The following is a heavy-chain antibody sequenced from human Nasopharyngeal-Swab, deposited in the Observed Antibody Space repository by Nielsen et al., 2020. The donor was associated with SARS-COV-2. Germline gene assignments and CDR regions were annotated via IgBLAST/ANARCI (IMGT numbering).Heavy chain of an antibody. CDR3: ARVFWGYCSSTSCSNYYYYYYMDV. J-gene: IGHJ6*03. D-gene: IGHD2-2*01. CDR2: IYYSGST. Sequence: WISQHPGKGLEWIGYIYYSGSTYYNPSLKSRVTISVDTSKNQFSLKLSSVTAADTAVYYCARVFWGYCSSTSCSNYYYYYYMDVWGKGTTVTVSS. V-gene: IGHV4-31*02.